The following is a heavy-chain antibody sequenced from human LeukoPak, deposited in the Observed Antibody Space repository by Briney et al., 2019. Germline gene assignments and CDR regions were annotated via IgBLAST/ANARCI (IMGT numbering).Heavy chain of an antibody. J-gene: IGHJ6*03. Sequence: QPGGSLRLSCAASGFTFSTYVIHWVRQAPGKGLEWVGAISYDGSNEYSADSVKGRFTISRDNAKNSLFLQMNSLRAEDTAVYFCARATWDPNYYYYMDVWGKGTTVTISS. CDR1: GFTFSTYV. V-gene: IGHV3-30*04. CDR3: ARATWDPNYYYYMDV. CDR2: ISYDGSNE. D-gene: IGHD1-26*01.